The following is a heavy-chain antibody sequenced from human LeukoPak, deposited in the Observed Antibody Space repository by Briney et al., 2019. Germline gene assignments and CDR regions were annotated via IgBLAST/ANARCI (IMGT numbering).Heavy chain of an antibody. CDR2: ITNNGRST. CDR1: GXTFSRYA. V-gene: IGHV3-64D*06. J-gene: IGHJ4*02. D-gene: IGHD3-22*01. CDR3: ASTYSYDSSGYYPFDY. Sequence: GGSLRLSWSASGXTFSRYAMHWVRQPPGKGLEYVSAITNNGRSTYYADSVKGRFTISRDNSKNTLYLQMSSLRAEDTAVYYCASTYSYDSSGYYPFDYWGQGTLVTVPS.